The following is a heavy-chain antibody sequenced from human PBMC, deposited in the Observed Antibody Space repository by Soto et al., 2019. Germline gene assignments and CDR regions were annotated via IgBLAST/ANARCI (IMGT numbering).Heavy chain of an antibody. CDR1: GYTFSNYD. J-gene: IGHJ4*02. D-gene: IGHD1-20*01. V-gene: IGHV1-8*01. Sequence: QVQLVQSGAEVKKPGASVKVSCKASGYTFSNYDINWVRQATGQGLEWMGWMSPNSGRTGYAQKFQGQSHQNKNHSSSQGYMEVSSLRSEDKAVLLCARGKRYNNDLWGQGTLVTVSS. CDR3: ARGKRYNNDL. CDR2: MSPNSGRT.